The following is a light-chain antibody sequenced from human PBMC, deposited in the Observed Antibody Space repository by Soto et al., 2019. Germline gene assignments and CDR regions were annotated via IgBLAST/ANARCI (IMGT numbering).Light chain of an antibody. V-gene: IGKV1-9*01. CDR3: QQLNSYPLT. CDR1: QGITSF. J-gene: IGKJ4*01. CDR2: TES. Sequence: DIQLTQSPSFLSASEGDRVSITCRASQGITSFLAWYQQIPGKAPKLLIYTESTLQSGVPPRFSGSGSGTEFTLTISSLQPEDFGTDDCQQLNSYPLTFGGGTRVASK.